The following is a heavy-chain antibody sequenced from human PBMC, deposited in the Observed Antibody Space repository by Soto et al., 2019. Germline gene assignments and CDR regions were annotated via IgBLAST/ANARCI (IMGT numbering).Heavy chain of an antibody. CDR3: AKDIYDILTGYTSPTAFDI. J-gene: IGHJ3*02. D-gene: IGHD3-9*01. CDR2: ISGSGGST. CDR1: GFTFSSYA. Sequence: GGSLRLSCAASGFTFSSYAMSWVRQAPGKGQDWVSAISGSGGSTYYADSVKGRFTISRDNSKNTLYLQMNSLRAEDTAVYYCAKDIYDILTGYTSPTAFDIWGQGTMVTVSS. V-gene: IGHV3-23*01.